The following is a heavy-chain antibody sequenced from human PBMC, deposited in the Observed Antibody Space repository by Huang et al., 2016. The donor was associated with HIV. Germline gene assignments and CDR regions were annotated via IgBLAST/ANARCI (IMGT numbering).Heavy chain of an antibody. V-gene: IGHV4-39*01. CDR2: IFFTGTG. D-gene: IGHD3-10*01. Sequence: QLQLQQSGPGLVKPSETLSLTCSVSGGSISSSGYYWEWIRQPPGKGLECVGSIFFTGTGDYNPSLKSRATISIDTSENRFSLNLTSVTAADTALYFCARHRTSSYIDSWGRGSLVTVSS. CDR3: ARHRTSSYIDS. CDR1: GGSISSSGYY. J-gene: IGHJ4*02.